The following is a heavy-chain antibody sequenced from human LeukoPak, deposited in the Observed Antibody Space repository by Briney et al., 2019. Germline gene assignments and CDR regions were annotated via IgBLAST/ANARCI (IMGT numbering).Heavy chain of an antibody. CDR3: ASSVDTAMVGGY. Sequence: PSETLSLTCTVSGGSISSGSYYWSWIRQPAGKGLEWIGHIYTSGSANYNPALKSRVSMSVDTSKNQFFLKLSSVTAADTAVYYCASSVDTAMVGGYWGQGTLVTVPS. V-gene: IGHV4-61*09. D-gene: IGHD5-18*01. J-gene: IGHJ4*02. CDR2: IYTSGSA. CDR1: GGSISSGSYY.